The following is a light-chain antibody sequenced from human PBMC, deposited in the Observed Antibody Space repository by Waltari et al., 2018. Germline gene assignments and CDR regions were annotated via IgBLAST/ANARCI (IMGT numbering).Light chain of an antibody. CDR3: HQYNSYSPWM. J-gene: IGKJ1*01. V-gene: IGKV1-5*03. Sequence: DIQMTQSPSTLSALVGDRVTITCRASESIFTRLAWYQQKPGIVPNLLIYKASRLHRGVSSRFSGSGSGTEFTLTISSLQPDDVATYYCHQYNSYSPWMFGQGTRVEI. CDR1: ESIFTR. CDR2: KAS.